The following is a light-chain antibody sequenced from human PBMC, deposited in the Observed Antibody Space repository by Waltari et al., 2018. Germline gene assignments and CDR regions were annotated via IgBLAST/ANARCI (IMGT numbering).Light chain of an antibody. V-gene: IGLV2-23*01. CDR1: SGDVGTYSL. CDR3: CSFAGSSPRWV. J-gene: IGLJ3*02. CDR2: EST. Sequence: QSALTQPASVSGSPGQSITISCTGTSGDVGTYSLVSWYQHPPGKAPKLMIYESTKWPSGVSNRCSGSKSGNTASLTISGLQAEDEADYYCCSFAGSSPRWVFGGGTKLTVL.